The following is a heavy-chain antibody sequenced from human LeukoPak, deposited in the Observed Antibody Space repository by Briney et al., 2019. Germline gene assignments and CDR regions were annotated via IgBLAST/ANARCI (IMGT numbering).Heavy chain of an antibody. CDR1: GFTFSSYA. Sequence: PGGSLRLSCAASGFTFSSYAMSWVGQAPGKGLEWVSAISGSGGSTYYADSVKGRFTISRDNSKNTLYLQMNSLRAEDTAVYYCAKEDWYSSGWYGNDAFDIWGQGTMVTVSS. CDR3: AKEDWYSSGWYGNDAFDI. V-gene: IGHV3-23*01. J-gene: IGHJ3*02. D-gene: IGHD6-19*01. CDR2: ISGSGGST.